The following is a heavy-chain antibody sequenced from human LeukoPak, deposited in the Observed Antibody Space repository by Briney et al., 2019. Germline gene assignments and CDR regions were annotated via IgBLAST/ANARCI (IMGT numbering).Heavy chain of an antibody. D-gene: IGHD6-19*01. Sequence: AETLSLTCTVSGGSISSYYWSWIRQPPGKRLEWIGYIYYSGSTNYNPSLKSRVTISVDTSKNQFSLKLSSVTAADTAVYYCARGRVSSGWYVPFDYWGQGTLVTVSS. V-gene: IGHV4-59*01. CDR1: GGSISSYY. J-gene: IGHJ4*02. CDR2: IYYSGST. CDR3: ARGRVSSGWYVPFDY.